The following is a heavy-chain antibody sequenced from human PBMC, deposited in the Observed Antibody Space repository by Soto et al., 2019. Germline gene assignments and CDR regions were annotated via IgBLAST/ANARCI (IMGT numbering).Heavy chain of an antibody. Sequence: LKISCKGSGYSFTNYCIGWVRQMPGKGLEWMGIIYPGDSDIRYSPSFQGQVTISADKSISTAYLQWSSLKASDTAMYYCARQALHSSIWSPWGQGTLVTVSS. V-gene: IGHV5-51*01. D-gene: IGHD6-13*01. CDR1: GYSFTNYC. CDR2: IYPGDSDI. CDR3: ARQALHSSIWSP. J-gene: IGHJ5*02.